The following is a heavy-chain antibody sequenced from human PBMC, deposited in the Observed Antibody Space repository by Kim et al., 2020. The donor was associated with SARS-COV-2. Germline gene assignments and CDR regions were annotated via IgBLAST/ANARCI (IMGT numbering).Heavy chain of an antibody. V-gene: IGHV5-51*01. D-gene: IGHD3-16*02. CDR1: GYSFTSYW. CDR3: ARGSTFGGVIVPFDY. J-gene: IGHJ4*02. Sequence: GESLKISCKGSGYSFTSYWIGWVRQMPGKGLEWMGIIYPGDSDTRYSPSFQGQVTISADKSISTAYLQWSSLKASDTAMYYCARGSTFGGVIVPFDYWGQGTLVTVSS. CDR2: IYPGDSDT.